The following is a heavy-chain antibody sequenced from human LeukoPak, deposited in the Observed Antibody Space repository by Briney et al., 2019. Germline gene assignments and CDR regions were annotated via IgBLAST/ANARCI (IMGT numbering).Heavy chain of an antibody. Sequence: PGGSLRLSCVVSGFTFNNYAMSWVRQPPGKGLEWIGGIYHSGSTNYNPSLKSRVTMSMDKSKNQFSLKLSSVTAADTAVFYCVRRRYNYGFDSWGQGTLVTVSS. CDR3: VRRRYNYGFDS. V-gene: IGHV4/OR15-8*02. CDR1: GFTFNNYAM. CDR2: IYHSGST. J-gene: IGHJ4*02. D-gene: IGHD5-18*01.